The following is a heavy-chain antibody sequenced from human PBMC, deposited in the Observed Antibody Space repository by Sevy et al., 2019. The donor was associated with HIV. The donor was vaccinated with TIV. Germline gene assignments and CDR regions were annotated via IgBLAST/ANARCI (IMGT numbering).Heavy chain of an antibody. J-gene: IGHJ4*02. D-gene: IGHD3-16*01. CDR1: GGTFSSYG. Sequence: ASVKVSCKASGGTFSSYGISWVRQAPGQGLEWMGGIIPIFGTANYAQKFQGRVTITADESTSTAYMELSSLRSEDTAVYYCAIGPLGPYYFDYWGQGTLVTVSS. CDR3: AIGPLGPYYFDY. CDR2: IIPIFGTA. V-gene: IGHV1-69*13.